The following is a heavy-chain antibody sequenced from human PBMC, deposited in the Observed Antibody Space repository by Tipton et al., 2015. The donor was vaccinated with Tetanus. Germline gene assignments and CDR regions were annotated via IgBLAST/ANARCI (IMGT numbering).Heavy chain of an antibody. CDR3: ARQFLITFGGVIDFDGFDI. V-gene: IGHV4-59*01. CDR1: GGSFSDYY. J-gene: IGHJ3*02. Sequence: TLSLTCALYGGSFSDYYWSWIRQPPGKRLEWIGYIYYTGRTDYNPSLKSRVTISLDTSKNQFSLKLSSVTAADTAVYFCARQFLITFGGVIDFDGFDIWGQATMVTVSS. CDR2: IYYTGRT. D-gene: IGHD3-16*02.